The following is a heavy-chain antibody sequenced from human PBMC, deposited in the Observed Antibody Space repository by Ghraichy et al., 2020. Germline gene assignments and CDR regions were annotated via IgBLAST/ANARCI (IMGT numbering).Heavy chain of an antibody. CDR3: AREVYVGTDSDAFDI. J-gene: IGHJ3*02. CDR1: GGSISSATHF. D-gene: IGHD5/OR15-5a*01. V-gene: IGHV4-30-4*01. CDR2: VYYDGTS. Sequence: SETLSLTCSVSGGSISSATHFWGWVPQPPGKGLEWIGFVYYDGTSYYNPSLRSRSTTTIDTSKNQFSLRLYSVTSADTARYFCAREVYVGTDSDAFDIWGRGTLVTVSP.